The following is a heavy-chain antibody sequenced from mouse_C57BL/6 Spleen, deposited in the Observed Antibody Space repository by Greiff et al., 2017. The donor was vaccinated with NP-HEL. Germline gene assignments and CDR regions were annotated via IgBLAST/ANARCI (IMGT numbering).Heavy chain of an antibody. J-gene: IGHJ1*03. CDR3: ARTLRYGSSYNWYFDV. V-gene: IGHV2-9-1*01. Sequence: VQVVESGPGLVAPSQSLSITCTVSGFSLTSYAISWVRQPPGKGLEWLGVIWTGGGTNYNSALKSRLSISKDNSKSQVFLKMNSLQTDDTARYYCARTLRYGSSYNWYFDVWGTGTTVTVSS. CDR1: GFSLTSYA. CDR2: IWTGGGT. D-gene: IGHD1-1*01.